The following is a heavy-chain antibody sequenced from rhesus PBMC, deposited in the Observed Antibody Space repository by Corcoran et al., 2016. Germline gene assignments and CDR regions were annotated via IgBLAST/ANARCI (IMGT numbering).Heavy chain of an antibody. CDR3: ARDKRIVVVITGGFDY. Sequence: QLQLQESGPGLVKPSETLSLTCAVSGYSISSGYGWSWIRQPPVKGLEWIWYISYSGSTSYNPSLQSRVSSSRDKSKNRFSLRLGAVTAADTAVYYCARDKRIVVVITGGFDYWGQGVLVTVSS. CDR1: GYSISSGYG. V-gene: IGHV4-122*02. D-gene: IGHD3-16*01. J-gene: IGHJ4*01. CDR2: ISYSGST.